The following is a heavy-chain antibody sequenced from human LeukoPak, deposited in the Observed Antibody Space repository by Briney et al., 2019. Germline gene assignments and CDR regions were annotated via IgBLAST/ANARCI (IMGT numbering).Heavy chain of an antibody. Sequence: SETLSLTCAVYGGSFSGYSWSWIRQPPGKGLEWIGEIYHSGSTNYNPSLKSRVTISVDKSKNQFSLKLSSVTAADTAVYYCARDQTGLYNWFDPWGQGILVTVSS. CDR3: ARDQTGLYNWFDP. CDR2: IYHSGST. J-gene: IGHJ5*02. CDR1: GGSFSGYS. V-gene: IGHV4-34*01. D-gene: IGHD1-1*01.